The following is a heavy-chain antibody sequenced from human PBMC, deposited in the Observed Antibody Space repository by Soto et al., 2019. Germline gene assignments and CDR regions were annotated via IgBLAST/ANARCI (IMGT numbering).Heavy chain of an antibody. CDR1: GFTFSSYA. V-gene: IGHV3-23*01. CDR3: AKDIYQARLLWFGELFDY. D-gene: IGHD3-10*01. Sequence: GGSLRLSCAASGFTFSSYAMSWVRQAPGKGLEWVSAISGSGGSTYYADSVKGRFTISRDNSKNTLYLQMNSRRAEDTAVYYCAKDIYQARLLWFGELFDYWGQGTLVTVSS. J-gene: IGHJ4*02. CDR2: ISGSGGST.